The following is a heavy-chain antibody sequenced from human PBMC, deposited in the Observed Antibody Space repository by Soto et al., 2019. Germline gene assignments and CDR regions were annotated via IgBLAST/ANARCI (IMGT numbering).Heavy chain of an antibody. J-gene: IGHJ4*02. CDR1: GGSISSYY. D-gene: IGHD2-15*01. CDR3: ASYCSGGSCYFTY. V-gene: IGHV4-59*08. CDR2: IYYSGST. Sequence: SETLSLTCTVSGGSISSYYWSRIRQPPGKGLEWIGYIYYSGSTNYNPSLKSRVTISVDTSKNQFSLKLSSVTAADTAVYYCASYCSGGSCYFTYRGQGTLVTVSS.